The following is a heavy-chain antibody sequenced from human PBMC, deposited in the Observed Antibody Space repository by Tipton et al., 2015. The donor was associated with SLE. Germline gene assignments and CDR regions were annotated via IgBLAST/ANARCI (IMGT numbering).Heavy chain of an antibody. CDR1: GYTFAGYG. J-gene: IGHJ2*01. CDR3: ARQANGHFDL. Sequence: QLVQSGPEVKKPGASVKVSCKASGYTFAGYGFSWVRQAPGQGLEWMGWVSGHMGNTSYAQKFQGRVTMTRDTSTSTAYMELRSLRSDDTAVYYCARQANGHFDLVGRGTLVTVSS. CDR2: VSGHMGNT. V-gene: IGHV1-18*01.